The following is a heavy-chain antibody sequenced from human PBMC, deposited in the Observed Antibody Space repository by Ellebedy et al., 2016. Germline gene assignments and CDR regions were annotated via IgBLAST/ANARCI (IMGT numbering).Heavy chain of an antibody. Sequence: GESLKISXAASGFTFSSYDMHWVRQAPGKGLEWVSAIGTAGDTYYPASVKGRFTISRQNAKNSLYLQMNSLRAGDTAVYYCARESSEYSSSSASYYYYMDVWGKGTTVTVSS. CDR1: GFTFSSYD. J-gene: IGHJ6*03. CDR3: ARESSEYSSSSASYYYYMDV. V-gene: IGHV3-13*01. CDR2: IGTAGDT. D-gene: IGHD6-6*01.